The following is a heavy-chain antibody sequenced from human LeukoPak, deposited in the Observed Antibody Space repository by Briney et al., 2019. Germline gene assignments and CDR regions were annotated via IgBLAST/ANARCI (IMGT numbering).Heavy chain of an antibody. J-gene: IGHJ3*02. CDR1: GFTFSSYS. Sequence: PGGSLRLSCAASGFTFSSYSMNWVRQAPGKGLEWVSYISSSSSTIYYADSVKGRFTISRDNAKNSLYLQMNSLRAEDTAVYYCAKGGHDYGDYGREVAFDIWGQGTMVTVSS. D-gene: IGHD4-17*01. V-gene: IGHV3-48*01. CDR2: ISSSSSTI. CDR3: AKGGHDYGDYGREVAFDI.